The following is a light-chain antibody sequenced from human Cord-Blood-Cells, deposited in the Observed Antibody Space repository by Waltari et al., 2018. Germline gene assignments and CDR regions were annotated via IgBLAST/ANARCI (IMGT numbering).Light chain of an antibody. CDR3: QQYDNLPYT. CDR2: DAS. CDR1: QDISNY. V-gene: IGKV1-33*01. J-gene: IGKJ2*01. Sequence: IQMTQSPSSLSASVGDRVTITCQASQDISNYLNLYQQKPGKAPKLLIYDASNLETGVPSRFSGSGSGTDFTFTISSLQPEDISTYYCQQYDNLPYTFGQGTKLEIK.